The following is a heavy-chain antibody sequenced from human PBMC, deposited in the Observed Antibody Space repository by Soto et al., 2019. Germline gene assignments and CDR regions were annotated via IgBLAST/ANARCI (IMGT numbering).Heavy chain of an antibody. Sequence: SETLSLTCAVSSGSISSSNWWSWVRQPPGKGLEWIGEIYHSGSTNYNPSLKSRVTISVDKSKNQFSLKLSSVTAADTAVYYCARREQQLITPFDPWGQGTLVTVSS. CDR3: ARREQQLITPFDP. J-gene: IGHJ5*02. V-gene: IGHV4-4*02. CDR1: SGSISSSNW. D-gene: IGHD6-13*01. CDR2: IYHSGST.